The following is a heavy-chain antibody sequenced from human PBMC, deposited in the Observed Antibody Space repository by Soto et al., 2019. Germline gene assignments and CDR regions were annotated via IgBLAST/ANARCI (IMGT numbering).Heavy chain of an antibody. CDR1: GYTFTTYG. Sequence: QVHLVQSGAEVKKPGASVKVSCKASGYTFTTYGVTWVRQAPGQGLEWMGWISTYNGNTSYAQKLQGRVTMTTDTTTSTADMQLRSLRSDDTAGYYRARTGSRPQDLDYWGQGTLVTVSS. V-gene: IGHV1-18*01. CDR2: ISTYNGNT. J-gene: IGHJ4*02. CDR3: ARTGSRPQDLDY. D-gene: IGHD2-15*01.